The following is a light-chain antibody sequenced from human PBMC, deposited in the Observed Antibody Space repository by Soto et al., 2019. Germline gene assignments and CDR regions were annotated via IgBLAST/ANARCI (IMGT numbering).Light chain of an antibody. CDR1: QKIAGSF. V-gene: IGKV3-20*01. J-gene: IGKJ2*01. CDR3: QQYVTSPYT. Sequence: EIVLTQSPGTLSLSPGERATLSCRASQKIAGSFLAWYQQNAGQAPRLVIYGASDRATGIPDRFSGRGSGTDFTLTISRLEPEDFAVYFCQQYVTSPYTFGQGTKLEIK. CDR2: GAS.